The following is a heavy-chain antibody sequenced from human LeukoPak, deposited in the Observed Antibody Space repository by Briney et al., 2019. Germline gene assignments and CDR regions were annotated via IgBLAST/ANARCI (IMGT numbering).Heavy chain of an antibody. V-gene: IGHV4-30-4*01. J-gene: IGHJ4*02. CDR3: ARSTPDVIEFDS. CDR1: GGSISSGDYY. D-gene: IGHD3-22*01. Sequence: PSQTLSLTCTVSGGSISSGDYYWSWIRQPPGKGLEWIGYIYYSGSTYYNPSLKSRVTISVDTSKNQFSLKLSSVTAADTAVYYCARSTPDVIEFDSWGQGTLVTVSS. CDR2: IYYSGST.